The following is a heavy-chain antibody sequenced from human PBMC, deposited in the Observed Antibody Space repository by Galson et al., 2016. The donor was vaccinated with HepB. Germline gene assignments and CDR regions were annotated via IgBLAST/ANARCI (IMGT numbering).Heavy chain of an antibody. V-gene: IGHV4-61*01. J-gene: IGHJ5*02. CDR2: IYYSGST. CDR3: AREPDFWSGYRWFDP. CDR1: GGSVSSGRYY. D-gene: IGHD3-3*01. Sequence: TLSLTCTVSGGSVSSGRYYWSWIRQPPGKGLEWIGYIYYSGSTNYNPSLKSRVNISEDTSKNQFSLKLISVTAADTAVYYCAREPDFWSGYRWFDPWGQGTRVTVSS.